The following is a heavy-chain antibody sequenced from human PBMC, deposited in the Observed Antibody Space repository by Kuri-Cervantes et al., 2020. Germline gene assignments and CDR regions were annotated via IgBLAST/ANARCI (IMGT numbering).Heavy chain of an antibody. J-gene: IGHJ4*02. CDR3: ARVLSSSCCDY. V-gene: IGHV3-30-3*01. CDR1: GFTFSNYA. Sequence: GESLKISCAVSGFTFSNYAMHWVRQAPGKGLEWVAVISYDGSNKYYADSVKGRFTISRDNSKNTLYLQMNSLRAEDTAVYYCARVLSSSCCDYWGQGTLVTVSS. CDR2: ISYDGSNK. D-gene: IGHD6-6*01.